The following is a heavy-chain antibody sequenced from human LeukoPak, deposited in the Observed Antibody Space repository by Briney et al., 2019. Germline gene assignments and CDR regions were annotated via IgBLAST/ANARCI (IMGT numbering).Heavy chain of an antibody. J-gene: IGHJ3*02. CDR2: MNPNDGLT. V-gene: IGHV1-2*02. D-gene: IGHD4-23*01. CDR3: ARGNYGGDAFDI. Sequence: GASVKVSCKASGYTFSGYNMHWVRQAPGQGLEWMGSMNPNDGLTNYAQKFQGRVTMTRDTSISTAYMELSRLRSDDTAVYYCARGNYGGDAFDIWGQGTMVTVSS. CDR1: GYTFSGYN.